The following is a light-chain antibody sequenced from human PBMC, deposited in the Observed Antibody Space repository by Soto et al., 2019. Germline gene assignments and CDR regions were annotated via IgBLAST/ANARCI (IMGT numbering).Light chain of an antibody. CDR1: QSLSSSY. V-gene: IGKV3-20*01. J-gene: IGKJ2*01. CDR3: QQYGSSPYT. Sequence: EIVLTQSPGTLSLSPGERATLSCRASQSLSSSYLAWYQQKPGQAPRLLIYGASSRATGIRYRFSGSGSGTDFTLTISRLEPEDFAVYYCQQYGSSPYTFGQGTKLEIK. CDR2: GAS.